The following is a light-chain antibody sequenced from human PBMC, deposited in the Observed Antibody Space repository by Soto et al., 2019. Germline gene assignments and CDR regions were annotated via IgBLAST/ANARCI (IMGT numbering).Light chain of an antibody. CDR1: QGISSW. J-gene: IGKJ4*01. V-gene: IGKV1-12*01. CDR2: NGS. CDR3: QQANSFPLT. Sequence: DIQMTQSPSSVAASVGDRVSITCRASQGISSWLAWYQQKPGRAPKPLIYNGSSLQSGVPSRFSRTGSGTDFTLTISSLQPEEVATYYCQQANSFPLTFGGGTQVEIK.